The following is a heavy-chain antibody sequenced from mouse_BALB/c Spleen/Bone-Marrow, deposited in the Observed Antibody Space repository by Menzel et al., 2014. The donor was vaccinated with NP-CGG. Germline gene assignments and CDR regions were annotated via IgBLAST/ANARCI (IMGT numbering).Heavy chain of an antibody. J-gene: IGHJ3*01. CDR2: IDPANGNT. Sequence: EVQLQQSGAELVKPGASVKLSCTASGFNIKDTYMHWVKQRPEQGLEWIGRIDPANGNTKYDPKFQGKATITADTSPNTAYLQPSSLTTEDTAVYYCANYYYGSSLFAYWGQGTLVTVSA. CDR1: GFNIKDTY. CDR3: ANYYYGSSLFAY. V-gene: IGHV14-3*02. D-gene: IGHD1-1*01.